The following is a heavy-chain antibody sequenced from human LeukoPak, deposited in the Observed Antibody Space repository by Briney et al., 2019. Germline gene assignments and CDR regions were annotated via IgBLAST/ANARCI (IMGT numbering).Heavy chain of an antibody. J-gene: IGHJ4*02. CDR2: ISRDGSNK. V-gene: IGHV3-30*18. Sequence: GGSLRLSCAASGFTFSSYGMPWVRQAPGKGLEWVAVISRDGSNKYYADSVKGRLTISRDNSKNTLYLQMNSPRGEDTAVYYCAKAMYADYDSSDLWGQGTLVTVSS. D-gene: IGHD3-22*01. CDR3: AKAMYADYDSSDL. CDR1: GFTFSSYG.